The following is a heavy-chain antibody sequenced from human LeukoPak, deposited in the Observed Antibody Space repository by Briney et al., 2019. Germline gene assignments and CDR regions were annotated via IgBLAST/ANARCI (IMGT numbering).Heavy chain of an antibody. CDR1: GGSISSYY. J-gene: IGHJ3*02. Sequence: PSETLSLTCTVSGGSISSYYWSWIRQPPGKGLEWIGYIYYSGSTNYNPSLKSRVTISVDTSKNQFSLKLSSVTAADTAVYYCARDRPKYNWNYFAAFDIWGQGTMVTVSS. V-gene: IGHV4-59*01. CDR2: IYYSGST. D-gene: IGHD1-7*01. CDR3: ARDRPKYNWNYFAAFDI.